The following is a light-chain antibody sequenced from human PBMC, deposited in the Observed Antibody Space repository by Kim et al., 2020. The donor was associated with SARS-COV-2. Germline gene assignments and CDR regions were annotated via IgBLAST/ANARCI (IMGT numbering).Light chain of an antibody. CDR3: NSRDSSGPGV. V-gene: IGLV3-19*01. CDR1: SLRSYY. J-gene: IGLJ2*01. Sequence: SSELTQDPAVSVALGQTVRITCQGDSLRSYYASWYQQKPGQAPVLVIYGKNNRPSGIPDRFSGSSSGNTASLTITGAQAEEEADYYCNSRDSSGPGVFGGGTQLNVL. CDR2: GKN.